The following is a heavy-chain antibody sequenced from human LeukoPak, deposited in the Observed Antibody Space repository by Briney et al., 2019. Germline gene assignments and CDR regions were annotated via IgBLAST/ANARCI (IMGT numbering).Heavy chain of an antibody. J-gene: IGHJ6*02. CDR1: GFTFSIYW. CDR3: AGVGYYYAMDV. CDR2: IKEDGSEK. V-gene: IGHV3-7*01. D-gene: IGHD1-26*01. Sequence: GGSLRLSCIASGFTFSIYWMSWVRQAPGKGLEWVANIKEDGSEKYYVDSVKGRFTISRDNAKNSLSLQMNSLRAEDTAVYNCAGVGYYYAMDVWGQGTAVTVSS.